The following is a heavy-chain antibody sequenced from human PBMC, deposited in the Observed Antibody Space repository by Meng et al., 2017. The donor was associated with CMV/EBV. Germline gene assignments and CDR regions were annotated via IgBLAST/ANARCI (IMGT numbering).Heavy chain of an antibody. Sequence: ASVKVSCKASGYTFTGYYMHWVRQAPGQGLEWMGWINPNSGGTNYAQKFQGRVTMTRDTSISTAYMELSRLRSDDTAVYYCARALPYSNYRNIYYYYYGMDVWGQGTTVTVSS. D-gene: IGHD4-11*01. CDR3: ARALPYSNYRNIYYYYYGMDV. CDR1: GYTFTGYY. CDR2: INPNSGGT. J-gene: IGHJ6*02. V-gene: IGHV1-2*02.